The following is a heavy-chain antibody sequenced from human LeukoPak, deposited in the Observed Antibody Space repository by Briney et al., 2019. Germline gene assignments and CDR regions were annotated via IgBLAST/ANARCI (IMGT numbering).Heavy chain of an antibody. CDR3: ASVTGVGATIFAFDI. V-gene: IGHV1-69*05. CDR2: IIPIFGTA. CDR1: GGTFSSYA. J-gene: IGHJ3*02. Sequence: SAKVSCKASGGTFSSYAISWVRQAPGQGLEWMGGIIPIFGTANYAQKFQGRVTITTDESTSTAYMELSSLRSEDTAVYYCASVTGVGATIFAFDIWGQGTMVTVSS. D-gene: IGHD1-26*01.